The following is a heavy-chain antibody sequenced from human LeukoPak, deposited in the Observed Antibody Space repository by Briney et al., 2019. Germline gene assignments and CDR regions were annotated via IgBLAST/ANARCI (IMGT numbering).Heavy chain of an antibody. Sequence: ASVNVSCTASGGTFSSYAISWVRQAPGQGLEWMGGIIPIFGTANYAQKFQGRVTITADESTSTAYMELSSLRSEDTAVYYCARDSSGDVWGSYRYEAFDIWGQGTMVTVSS. V-gene: IGHV1-69*13. CDR3: ARDSSGDVWGSYRYEAFDI. J-gene: IGHJ3*02. CDR2: IIPIFGTA. D-gene: IGHD3-16*02. CDR1: GGTFSSYA.